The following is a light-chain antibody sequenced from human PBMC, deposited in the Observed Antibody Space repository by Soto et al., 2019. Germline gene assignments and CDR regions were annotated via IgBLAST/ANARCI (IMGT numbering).Light chain of an antibody. Sequence: EIVMTQSPATLSVSPGERATLSCRASQSVSSNLAWYQQKPGQAPRLLIYGASTRTTAIPARFSGSGSGTEFTLTISSLQSEDFAVYYCQQYNNWPPVWTFGQGTKVEIK. V-gene: IGKV3-15*01. CDR1: QSVSSN. J-gene: IGKJ1*01. CDR3: QQYNNWPPVWT. CDR2: GAS.